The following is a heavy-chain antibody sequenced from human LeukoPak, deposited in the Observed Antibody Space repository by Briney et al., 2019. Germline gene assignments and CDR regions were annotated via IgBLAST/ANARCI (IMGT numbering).Heavy chain of an antibody. CDR3: AREGPNIYYFDN. CDR2: IKAGGDT. Sequence: ASVKVSCKASGYTFTSYHMHWVRQAPGQGLEWIGIIKAGGDTLYSQKFQGRVTVTRDTSTSAAYMDMNSLRSEDTAIYYCAREGPNIYYFDNWGQGTLVTVSS. CDR1: GYTFTSYH. V-gene: IGHV1-46*01. J-gene: IGHJ4*02. D-gene: IGHD2/OR15-2a*01.